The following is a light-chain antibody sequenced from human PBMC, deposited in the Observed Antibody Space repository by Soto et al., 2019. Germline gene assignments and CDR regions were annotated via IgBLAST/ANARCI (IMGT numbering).Light chain of an antibody. V-gene: IGLV2-14*01. Sequence: QSALTQPASVSGSPGQSITISCTGTSSDLGGYKYVSWYQQHPGKAPKLMIFEVSNRPSGVSNRFSGSKSGNTASLTISGLQAEDEADYYCSSYAGSSNVFGTGTKLTVL. J-gene: IGLJ1*01. CDR3: SSYAGSSNV. CDR1: SSDLGGYKY. CDR2: EVS.